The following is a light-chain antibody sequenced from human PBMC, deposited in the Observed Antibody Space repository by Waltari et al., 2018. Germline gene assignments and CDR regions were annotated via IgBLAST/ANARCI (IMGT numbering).Light chain of an antibody. CDR3: QKYVNLPAT. J-gene: IGKJ1*01. Sequence: EIVLTQSPGTLSLSPGERATLSCRASQSVSKYLAWYQQRPSQAPSLLIYDATTRATGIPDRFSSSESWTDFSLTISRLEPEDFAVYYCQKYVNLPATFGQGTKVEIK. V-gene: IGKV3-20*01. CDR1: QSVSKY. CDR2: DAT.